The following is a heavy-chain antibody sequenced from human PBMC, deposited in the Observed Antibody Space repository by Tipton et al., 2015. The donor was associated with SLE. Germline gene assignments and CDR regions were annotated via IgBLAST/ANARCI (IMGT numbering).Heavy chain of an antibody. D-gene: IGHD1-26*01. CDR1: GFTFRSYA. Sequence: SLRLSCAASGFTFRSYAMDWVRQAPGKGLEYVSDISSNGGSTHYADSVKGRFTISRDNSKNTLYLQMGSLRAEDMAVYYCARDSGGSYDYWGQGTLVTVSS. CDR2: ISSNGGST. J-gene: IGHJ4*02. V-gene: IGHV3-64*02. CDR3: ARDSGGSYDY.